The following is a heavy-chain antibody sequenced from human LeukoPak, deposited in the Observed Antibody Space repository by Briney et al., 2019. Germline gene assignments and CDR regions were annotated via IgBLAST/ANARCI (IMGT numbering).Heavy chain of an antibody. CDR3: ARKPCSGGSCYRFYYYGMDV. D-gene: IGHD2-15*01. CDR2: IIPIFGTA. Sequence: ASVKVYCKASGGTFSSYAISWVRQAPGQGLEWMGGIIPIFGTANYAQKFQGRVTITADESTSTAYMELSSLRSEDTAVYYCARKPCSGGSCYRFYYYGMDVWGQGTTVTVSS. CDR1: GGTFSSYA. V-gene: IGHV1-69*01. J-gene: IGHJ6*02.